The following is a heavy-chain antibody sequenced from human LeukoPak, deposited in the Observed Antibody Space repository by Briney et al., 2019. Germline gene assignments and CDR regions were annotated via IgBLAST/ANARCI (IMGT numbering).Heavy chain of an antibody. Sequence: PGGSLRLSCAASGFTFSDYYMSWIRQTPGKGLEWVSYISSSGSTIYYADSVKGRFTISRDNAKNSLYLQMNSLRAEDTAVYYCARIQTAIDYYYYGMDAWGQGTTVTVSS. J-gene: IGHJ6*02. CDR1: GFTFSDYY. CDR3: ARIQTAIDYYYYGMDA. V-gene: IGHV3-11*01. D-gene: IGHD2-21*02. CDR2: ISSSGSTI.